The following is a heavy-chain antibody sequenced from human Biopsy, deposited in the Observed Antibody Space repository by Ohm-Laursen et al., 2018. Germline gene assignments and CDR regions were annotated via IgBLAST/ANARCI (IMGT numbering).Heavy chain of an antibody. Sequence: ASVKVFCKASGYKFTSYGMSWVRQAPGQGFEWMGRISGYNGNTNYAQKFQGNITMTKNTSMSTAYMEMSRLRSDDTAVYYCALQSVAQMKNFDYWGQGTLVTVSS. D-gene: IGHD6-19*01. J-gene: IGHJ4*02. V-gene: IGHV1-18*01. CDR1: GYKFTSYG. CDR3: ALQSVAQMKNFDY. CDR2: ISGYNGNT.